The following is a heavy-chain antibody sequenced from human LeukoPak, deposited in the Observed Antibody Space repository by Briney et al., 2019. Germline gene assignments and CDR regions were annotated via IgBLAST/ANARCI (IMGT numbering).Heavy chain of an antibody. J-gene: IGHJ4*02. CDR3: ARHMIGSVIPIDD. V-gene: IGHV5-51*01. D-gene: IGHD3-22*01. CDR1: GYSFPIYW. CDR2: IYPDGSDP. Sequence: GESLKISCKGSGYSFPIYWIGWVRQMPGKGLEWMGIIYPDGSDPRYSPSFQGQVTISADKSISTAYLQWSSLKASDTAMYYCARHMIGSVIPIDDWGQGTLVTVSS.